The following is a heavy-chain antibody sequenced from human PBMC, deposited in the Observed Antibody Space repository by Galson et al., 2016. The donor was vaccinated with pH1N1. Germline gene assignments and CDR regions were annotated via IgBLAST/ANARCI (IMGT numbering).Heavy chain of an antibody. CDR2: VNPSGST. D-gene: IGHD3-10*01. V-gene: IGHV4-34*01. J-gene: IGHJ4*02. Sequence: GLEWIGEVNPSGSTIYNPSLNSRVIISADTSRNQFSLKLTSVTAADTAVYFCARVDFGGKLGDWGQGTQVTVSS. CDR3: ARVDFGGKLGD.